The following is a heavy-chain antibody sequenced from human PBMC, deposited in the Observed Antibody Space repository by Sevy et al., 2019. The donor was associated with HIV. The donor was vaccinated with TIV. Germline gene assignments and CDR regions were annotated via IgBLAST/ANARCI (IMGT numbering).Heavy chain of an antibody. D-gene: IGHD5-12*01. CDR2: ISYDGGNT. V-gene: IGHV3-30-3*01. CDR3: AGGPYNSGLRFDY. J-gene: IGHJ4*02. CDR1: GFSFSDYA. Sequence: GGSLRLSCAASGFSFSDYAIHWVRQGPGKRLAWVAVISYDGGNTYYGDSVKGRFTISRDNSKNTAYLQMNSLGIEDTALYYCAGGPYNSGLRFDYWGQGTLVTVSS.